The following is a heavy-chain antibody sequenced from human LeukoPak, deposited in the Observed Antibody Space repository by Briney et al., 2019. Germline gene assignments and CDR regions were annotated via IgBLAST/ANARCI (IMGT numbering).Heavy chain of an antibody. Sequence: PVGSLRLSCAASGFTFSSYAMSWVRQAPGKGLEWVSGISTSGGSSSYADSVKGRFTISRDNAKNSLYLQMNSLRAEDTAVYYCARGVPYYYDSSGYYDAFDIWGQGTMVTVSS. CDR1: GFTFSSYA. CDR2: ISTSGGSS. J-gene: IGHJ3*02. CDR3: ARGVPYYYDSSGYYDAFDI. D-gene: IGHD3-22*01. V-gene: IGHV3-23*01.